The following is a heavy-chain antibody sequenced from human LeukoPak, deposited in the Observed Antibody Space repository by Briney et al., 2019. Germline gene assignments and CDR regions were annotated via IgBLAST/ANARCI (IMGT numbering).Heavy chain of an antibody. J-gene: IGHJ4*02. V-gene: IGHV3-15*07. Sequence: SGGSLRLSCAASGFTFSSYSMNWVRQAPGKGLEWVGRIKSETDGGTTDYAAPAKGTFTISRDDSENTLYLQMNSLKTEDTAVYYCTRRSSAAGRQYFDYWGQGTLVTVSS. D-gene: IGHD6-13*01. CDR1: GFTFSSYS. CDR3: TRRSSAAGRQYFDY. CDR2: IKSETDGGTT.